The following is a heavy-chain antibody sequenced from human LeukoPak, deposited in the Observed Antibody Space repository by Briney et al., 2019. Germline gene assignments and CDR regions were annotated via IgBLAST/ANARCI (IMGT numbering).Heavy chain of an antibody. CDR1: GGSISSSSYY. CDR3: ARDLGGTCSSENWFDP. V-gene: IGHV4-39*07. CDR2: IYSSGRT. J-gene: IGHJ5*02. D-gene: IGHD2-15*01. Sequence: SETLSLTCTVSGGSISSSSYYWGWIRRPPGKGLEWIGRIYSSGRTNYNPSLKSRVTISLDTSRNQFSLRLYSVTAADTAIYYCARDLGGTCSSENWFDPWGQGTLVTVSS.